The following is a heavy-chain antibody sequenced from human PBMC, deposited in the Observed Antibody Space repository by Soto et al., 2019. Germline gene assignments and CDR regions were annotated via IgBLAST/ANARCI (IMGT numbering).Heavy chain of an antibody. J-gene: IGHJ6*02. V-gene: IGHV4-30-4*01. CDR1: GGSISSGDYY. CDR2: IYYSGST. CDR3: AREEGMTTVTTYYYYGMDV. D-gene: IGHD4-17*01. Sequence: LSLTCTVSGGSISSGDYYWSWIRQPPGKGLEWIGYIYYSGSTYYNPSLKSRVTISVDTSKNQFSLKLSSVTAADTAVYYCAREEGMTTVTTYYYYGMDVWGQGTTVTVS.